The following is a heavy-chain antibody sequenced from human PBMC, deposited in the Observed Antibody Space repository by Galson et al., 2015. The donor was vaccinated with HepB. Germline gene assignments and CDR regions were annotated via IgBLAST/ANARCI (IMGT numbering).Heavy chain of an antibody. CDR3: AKVMARGLIQRYYYYDMDV. CDR2: ISSSGDST. D-gene: IGHD3-10*01. Sequence: SLRLSCAASGFTFSSYGMSWVRQAPGKGLEWVSVISSSGDSTYYADSVRGRFTISRDNFRNTLYLQMNSLRADDTAEYYRAKVMARGLIQRYYYYDMDVWGQGTTATVSS. CDR1: GFTFSSYG. V-gene: IGHV3-23*01. J-gene: IGHJ6*02.